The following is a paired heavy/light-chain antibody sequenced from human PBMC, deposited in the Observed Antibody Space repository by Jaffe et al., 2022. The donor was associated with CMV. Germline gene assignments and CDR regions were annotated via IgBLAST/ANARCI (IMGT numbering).Light chain of an antibody. V-gene: IGKV3-11*01. Sequence: EIVLTQSPATLSLSPGERATLSCRASQSVSNYLAWYQQKPGQAPRLLIYDASNRATGIPARFSGSGSGTDFTLTISSLEPEDFAVYYCQQRYNWLTFGGGTKVDI. J-gene: IGKJ4*01. CDR3: QQRYNWLT. CDR1: QSVSNY. CDR2: DAS.
Heavy chain of an antibody. CDR1: GSSISNTNW. Sequence: QVQLQESGPGLVKPSDTLSLTCAVSGSSISNTNWWGWIRQPPGKGLECIGYIYYSGAAYYNPSLKSRVTMSVDTSKSEFSLKLSSVTAVDTAVYYCARMDHYTDSPFWFNPWGQGTLVTVSS. CDR3: ARMDHYTDSPFWFNP. J-gene: IGHJ5*02. V-gene: IGHV4-28*07. D-gene: IGHD4-4*01. CDR2: IYYSGAA.